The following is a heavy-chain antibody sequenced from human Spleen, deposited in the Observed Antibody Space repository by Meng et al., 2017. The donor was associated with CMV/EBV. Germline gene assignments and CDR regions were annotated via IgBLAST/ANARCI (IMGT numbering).Heavy chain of an antibody. V-gene: IGHV3-53*05. CDR2: IYSGGST. Sequence: GESLKISCAPSGFTVSSNYMSWVRQAPGKGLEWVSVIYSGGSTYYADSVKGRFTISRDNSKNTLYLQMNSLRTEDTALYYCAKDHLGGGSYYYYYGMDVWGQGTTVTVSS. CDR1: GFTVSSNY. J-gene: IGHJ6*02. D-gene: IGHD3-16*01. CDR3: AKDHLGGGSYYYYYGMDV.